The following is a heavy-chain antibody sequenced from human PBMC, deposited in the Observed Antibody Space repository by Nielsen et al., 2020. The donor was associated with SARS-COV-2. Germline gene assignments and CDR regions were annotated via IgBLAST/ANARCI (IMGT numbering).Heavy chain of an antibody. CDR2: INHSGST. D-gene: IGHD5-24*01. CDR1: GGSFSGYY. V-gene: IGHV4-34*01. J-gene: IGHJ4*02. Sequence: SETLSLTCAVYGGSFSGYYWSWIRQPPGKGLEWIGEINHSGSTNYNPSLKSRVTISVDTSKNQFSLKLSSVTAADTAVYYCARLGGGMATIRDWGQGTLVTVSS. CDR3: ARLGGGMATIRD.